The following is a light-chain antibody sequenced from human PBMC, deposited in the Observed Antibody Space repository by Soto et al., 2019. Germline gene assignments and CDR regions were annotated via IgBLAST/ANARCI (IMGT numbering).Light chain of an antibody. V-gene: IGKV3-15*01. CDR1: QSVSIK. CDR3: QQYNKWPPIT. Sequence: EMVLTQAPATLSVSPVGRATLSCKASQSVSIKLAWYQQKPGQAPRLLIYDTSTRATGIPARFSGSGSGTEFTLTISSLQSEDFAVYYCQQYNKWPPITFGQGTRLEIK. CDR2: DTS. J-gene: IGKJ5*01.